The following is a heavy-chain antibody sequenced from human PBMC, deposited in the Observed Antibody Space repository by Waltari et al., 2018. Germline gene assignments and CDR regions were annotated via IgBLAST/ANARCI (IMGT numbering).Heavy chain of an antibody. CDR2: ISGSGGST. Sequence: VQLVQSGAEVKKPGSSVKVSCKASGGTFSSYAISWVRQAPGKGLEWVSAISGSGGSTYYADSVKGRFTISRDNSKNTLYLQMNSLRAEDTAVYYCAKIPLYGMDVWGQGTTVTVSS. CDR1: GGTFSSYA. D-gene: IGHD2-2*02. J-gene: IGHJ6*02. CDR3: AKIPLYGMDV. V-gene: IGHV3-23*04.